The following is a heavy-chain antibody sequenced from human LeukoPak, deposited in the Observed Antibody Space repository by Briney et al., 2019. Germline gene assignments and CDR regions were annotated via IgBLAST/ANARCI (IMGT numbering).Heavy chain of an antibody. CDR1: GFTFSSYG. CDR2: IRYDGSDK. Sequence: GGSLRLSCAASGFTFSSYGMHWVRQAPGKGLEWVAFIRYDGSDKYYADSVRGRFTISRDNSRATLYLQMNSLRAEDTAVYYCAKRGQDGGSGWPFDYWGQGTLVTVSS. CDR3: AKRGQDGGSGWPFDY. J-gene: IGHJ4*02. V-gene: IGHV3-30*02. D-gene: IGHD6-19*01.